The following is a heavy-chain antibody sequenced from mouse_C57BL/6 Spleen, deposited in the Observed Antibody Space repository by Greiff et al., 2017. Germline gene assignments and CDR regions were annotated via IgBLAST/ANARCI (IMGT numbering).Heavy chain of an antibody. J-gene: IGHJ2*01. V-gene: IGHV1-81*01. D-gene: IGHD1-1*01. Sequence: QVQLQQSGAELARPGASVKLSCKASGYTFTSYGISWVKQRTGQGLEWIGEIYPRSGNTYYNEKFKGKATLTADKSSSTAYMELRSLTSADSAVYFCARSSYCGGSSYLYYFDYWGQGTTLTVSS. CDR2: IYPRSGNT. CDR3: ARSSYCGGSSYLYYFDY. CDR1: GYTFTSYG.